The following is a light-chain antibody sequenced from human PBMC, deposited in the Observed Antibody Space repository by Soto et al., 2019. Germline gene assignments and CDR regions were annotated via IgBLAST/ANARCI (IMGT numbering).Light chain of an antibody. CDR3: QHYNSYSEA. Sequence: DIQMTQSPSTLSASVGDRVTITCRASQSLGIWLAWHQQKPGKAPKPLIYDASTLKSGVPSRFSGSGSGTEFTLTISSLQPDDFATYYCQHYNSYSEAFGQGTKVDI. J-gene: IGKJ1*01. V-gene: IGKV1-5*01. CDR2: DAS. CDR1: QSLGIW.